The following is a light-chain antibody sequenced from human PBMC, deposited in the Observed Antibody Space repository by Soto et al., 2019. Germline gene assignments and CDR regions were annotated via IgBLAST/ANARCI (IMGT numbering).Light chain of an antibody. CDR3: QQYRDNWT. J-gene: IGKJ1*01. V-gene: IGKV1-5*03. CDR1: QSISSW. CDR2: KAS. Sequence: DIQMTQSPSTLSASVGDRVTITCRASQSISSWLAWYQQKPGTAPKLLIYKASTLQSGVPSRFSGSGSGTEFTLTISSLQPDDSATYDGQQYRDNWTFGQGTKVEIK.